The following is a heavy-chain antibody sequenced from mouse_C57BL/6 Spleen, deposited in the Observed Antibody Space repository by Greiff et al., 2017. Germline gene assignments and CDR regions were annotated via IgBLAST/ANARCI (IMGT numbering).Heavy chain of an antibody. Sequence: EVPGVESGGGLVKPGGSLKLSCAASGFTFSSYAMSWVRQTPDKRLEWVATISDGGSYTYYPDNVKGRFTSSRDNAKNNLYLQMSHLKSEDTAMYYCARDRDGYWAYWGQGTLVTVSA. CDR2: ISDGGSYT. CDR1: GFTFSSYA. CDR3: ARDRDGYWAY. D-gene: IGHD2-3*01. V-gene: IGHV5-4*01. J-gene: IGHJ3*01.